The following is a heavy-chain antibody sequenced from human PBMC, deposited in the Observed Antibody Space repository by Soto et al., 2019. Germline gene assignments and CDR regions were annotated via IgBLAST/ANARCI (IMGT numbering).Heavy chain of an antibody. CDR1: GGSISSGGYY. J-gene: IGHJ1*01. V-gene: IGHV4-39*01. Sequence: SENLSLTCTVSGGSISSGGYYWGWIRQPPGKGLVWIGSIYYNGDSYYNPSLRSRVALSVDTSKNQFSLRLNSVTVADSAVYFCFVLLGYSSPWWGQGTLVTVSS. D-gene: IGHD3-22*01. CDR2: IYYNGDS. CDR3: FVLLGYSSPW.